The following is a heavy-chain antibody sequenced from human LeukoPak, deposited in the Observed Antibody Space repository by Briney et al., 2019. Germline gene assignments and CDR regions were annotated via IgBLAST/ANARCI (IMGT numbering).Heavy chain of an antibody. V-gene: IGHV3-74*01. J-gene: IGHJ3*01. CDR1: GFTFSSHW. Sequence: GGSLRLSCAASGFTFSSHWMHWVRQAPGEGLVWVSRVNGPGDWTHYADSVRGRFIISRDNAENTISLQMNNLRAEDTAVYFCAREVFEGQRQSDAFDAWGQGTMVTVSS. CDR2: VNGPGDWT. CDR3: AREVFEGQRQSDAFDA. D-gene: IGHD6-25*01.